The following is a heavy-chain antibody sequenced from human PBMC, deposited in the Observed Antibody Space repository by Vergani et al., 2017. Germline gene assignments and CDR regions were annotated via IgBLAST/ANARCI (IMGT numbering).Heavy chain of an antibody. D-gene: IGHD3-3*01. V-gene: IGHV3-74*01. J-gene: IGHJ4*02. CDR3: ARDSAVFGVVSYFDY. CDR2: INSDGSST. Sequence: VQLVESGGGLVQPGRSLRLSCAASGFTFSSYWMHWVRQAPGKGLVWVSRINSDGSSTSYADSVKGRFTISRDNAKNSLYLQMNSLRAEDTAVYYCARDSAVFGVVSYFDYWGQGTLVTVSS. CDR1: GFTFSSYW.